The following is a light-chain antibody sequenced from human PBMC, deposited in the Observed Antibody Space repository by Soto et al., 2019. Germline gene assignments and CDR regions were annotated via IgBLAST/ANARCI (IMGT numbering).Light chain of an antibody. CDR2: AAS. J-gene: IGKJ4*01. V-gene: IGKV1-39*01. CDR3: QQSYSTPLT. CDR1: QSISNY. Sequence: IQMTQSPSSLSAFVGDRVNITCRASQSISNYLNWYQQKPGKAPKLLIYAASSLQSGVPSRFSGSGSSTDFTLTISSLQPEDFATYYCQQSYSTPLTFGGGTKVEI.